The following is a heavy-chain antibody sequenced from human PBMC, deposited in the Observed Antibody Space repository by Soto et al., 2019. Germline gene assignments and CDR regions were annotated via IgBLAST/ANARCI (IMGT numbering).Heavy chain of an antibody. Sequence: GGSLRLSCAASGFTFSSYAMSWVRQAPGKGLEWVSAISGSGGSTYYADSVKGRFTISRDNSKNTLYLQMNSLRAEDTAVYYCARDVPYYYDSSGPYNWFDPWGQGTLVTVSS. CDR2: ISGSGGST. D-gene: IGHD3-22*01. CDR1: GFTFSSYA. V-gene: IGHV3-23*01. J-gene: IGHJ5*02. CDR3: ARDVPYYYDSSGPYNWFDP.